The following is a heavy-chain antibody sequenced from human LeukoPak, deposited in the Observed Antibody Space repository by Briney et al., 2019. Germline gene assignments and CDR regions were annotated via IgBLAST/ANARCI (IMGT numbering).Heavy chain of an antibody. CDR2: IYYSGST. V-gene: IGHV4-31*03. J-gene: IGHJ6*02. CDR3: ARDYYDSSGYLPRYYYGMDV. D-gene: IGHD3-22*01. Sequence: SETLSLTCTVSGGSISSGGYYWSWLRQHPGKGLEWIGYIYYSGSTYYNPSLKSRVTISVDTSKNQFSLKLSSVTAADTAVYYCARDYYDSSGYLPRYYYGMDVWGQGTTVTVSS. CDR1: GGSISSGGYY.